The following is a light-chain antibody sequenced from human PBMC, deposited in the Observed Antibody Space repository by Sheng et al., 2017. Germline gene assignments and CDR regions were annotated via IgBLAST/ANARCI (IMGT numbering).Light chain of an antibody. CDR3: SSHADASPVV. CDR2: DVS. CDR1: SSDIGAYKY. V-gene: IGLV2-14*03. J-gene: IGLJ2*01. Sequence: QSALTQPASVSGSPGQTSTISCTGSSSDIGAYKYVSWYRQYPDKAPELIIFDVSKRPSGISHRISGSKSGTTASLTISGLQTEDEAYYYCSSHADASPVVFGGGTAVDRP.